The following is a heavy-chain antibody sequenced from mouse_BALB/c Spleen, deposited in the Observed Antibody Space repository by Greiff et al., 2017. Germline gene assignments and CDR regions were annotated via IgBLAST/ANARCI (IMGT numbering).Heavy chain of an antibody. CDR2: IDPENGDT. CDR3: NPPYGNFDY. D-gene: IGHD2-1*01. Sequence: VQLKESGAELVRSGASVKLSCAASGFNIKDYYMHWVKQRPEQGLEWIGWIDPENGDTEYAPKFQGKATMTADTSSNTAYLQLSSLTSEDTAVYYCNPPYGNFDYWGQGTTLTVSA. CDR1: GFNIKDYY. J-gene: IGHJ2*01. V-gene: IGHV14-4*02.